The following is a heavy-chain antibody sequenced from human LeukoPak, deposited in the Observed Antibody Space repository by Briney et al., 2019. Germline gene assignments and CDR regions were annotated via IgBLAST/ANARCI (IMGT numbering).Heavy chain of an antibody. J-gene: IGHJ3*02. CDR3: ARHTRRYYDFWSGYFDAFDI. CDR1: GYTFTSYD. D-gene: IGHD3-3*01. CDR2: MNPNSGNT. Sequence: GASVKVSCRASGYTFTSYDINWVRQATGHGLEWMGWMNPNSGNTGYAQKFQGRVTITRNTSISTAYMELSSLRSEDTAMYYCARHTRRYYDFWSGYFDAFDIWGQGTMVTVSS. V-gene: IGHV1-8*03.